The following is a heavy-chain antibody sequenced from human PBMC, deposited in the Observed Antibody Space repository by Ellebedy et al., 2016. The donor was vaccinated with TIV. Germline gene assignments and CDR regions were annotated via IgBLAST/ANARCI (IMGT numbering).Heavy chain of an antibody. CDR2: ISRFSDTI. CDR1: QFTFVNYE. D-gene: IGHD2-21*01. CDR3: ARKARYFYGLDV. V-gene: IGHV3-48*03. Sequence: PGGSLRLSCTASQFTFVNYEMKWVRQAPGKGLEWISDISRFSDTIYYAESVRGRFSISRDNSKNTLALQMNTLTAGDTAVYYCARKARYFYGLDVWGQGTTVTVSS. J-gene: IGHJ6*02.